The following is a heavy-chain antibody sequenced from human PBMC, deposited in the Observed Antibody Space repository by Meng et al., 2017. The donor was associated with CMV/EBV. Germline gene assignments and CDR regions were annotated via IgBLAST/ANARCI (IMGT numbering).Heavy chain of an antibody. J-gene: IGHJ4*02. CDR1: GFTFSSYD. CDR2: IGTAGDT. CDR3: ARARAGGSYVDY. Sequence: GESLKISCAASGFTFSSYDMHWVRQATGKGLEWVSAIGTAGDTYYPGSVKGRFTISRENAKNSLYLQMNSLRAGDTAVYYRARARAGGSYVDYWGQGTLVTVSS. V-gene: IGHV3-13*01. D-gene: IGHD1-26*01.